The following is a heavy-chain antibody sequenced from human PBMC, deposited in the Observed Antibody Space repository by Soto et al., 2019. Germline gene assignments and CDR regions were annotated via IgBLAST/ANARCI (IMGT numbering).Heavy chain of an antibody. Sequence: GGSLRLSCAASGFSFSDYPMHWVRQAPGKGLEWVTVISYDGNIKYYADSVKGRFTVSRDSSNNTLFLQMNSLRAEDTAVYYCARVLGSRIQFWSLDYWGQGTLVTVSS. CDR1: GFSFSDYP. D-gene: IGHD3-3*01. J-gene: IGHJ4*02. V-gene: IGHV3-30-3*01. CDR2: ISYDGNIK. CDR3: ARVLGSRIQFWSLDY.